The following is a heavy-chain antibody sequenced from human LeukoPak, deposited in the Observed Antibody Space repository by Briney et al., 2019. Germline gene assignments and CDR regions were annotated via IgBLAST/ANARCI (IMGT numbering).Heavy chain of an antibody. CDR2: IYHSGST. J-gene: IGHJ5*02. Sequence: TSETLSLTCTVSGGSISSGGYYWSWIRQPPGKGLEWIGYIYHSGSTYYNPSLKSRVTISVDRSKNQFSLKLSSVTAADTAVYYCARGVTDFWSGYGAVDNWFDPWGQGTLVTVSS. CDR3: ARGVTDFWSGYGAVDNWFDP. D-gene: IGHD3-3*01. V-gene: IGHV4-30-2*01. CDR1: GGSISSGGYY.